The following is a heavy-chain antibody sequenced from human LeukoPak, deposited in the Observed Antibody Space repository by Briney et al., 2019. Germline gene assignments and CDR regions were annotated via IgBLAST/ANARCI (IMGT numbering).Heavy chain of an antibody. Sequence: GGSLRLSCAASRFTFSIFGMHWVRQAPGKGLEWIAVISSDGTNKYYADSVRGRFTISRDNSKDTLYLQMSSLRAEDMAVYFCARPYSSSSPDGFDIWGQGTMVTVSS. CDR2: ISSDGTNK. J-gene: IGHJ3*02. CDR3: ARPYSSSSPDGFDI. D-gene: IGHD6-13*01. V-gene: IGHV3-30*03. CDR1: RFTFSIFG.